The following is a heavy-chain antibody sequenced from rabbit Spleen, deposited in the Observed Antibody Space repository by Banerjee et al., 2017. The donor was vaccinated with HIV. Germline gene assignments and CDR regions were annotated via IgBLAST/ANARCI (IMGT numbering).Heavy chain of an antibody. CDR1: GVSFSISSY. Sequence: QEQLEESGGDLVKPGSSLTLTCTASGVSFSISSYMCWVRQAPGKGLEWIACIDAGSSGFTYFATWAKGRFTISKISSTTVTLQMTSLTVADTATYFCARDTGSSFSSYGMDLWGPGTLVTVS. D-gene: IGHD8-1*01. J-gene: IGHJ6*01. V-gene: IGHV1S45*01. CDR3: ARDTGSSFSSYGMDL. CDR2: IDAGSSGFT.